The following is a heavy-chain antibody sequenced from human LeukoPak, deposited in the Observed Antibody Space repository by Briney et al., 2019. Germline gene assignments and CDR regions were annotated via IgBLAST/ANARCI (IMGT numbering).Heavy chain of an antibody. V-gene: IGHV3-21*04. CDR2: ISSSSSYI. CDR1: GFTFSSYS. J-gene: IGHJ4*02. CDR3: ARTSPIVAYY. D-gene: IGHD5-12*01. Sequence: PGGSLRLSCAASGFTFSSYSMNWVRQAPGKGLEWVSSISSSSSYIYYADSVKGRFTISRDNSKNTLYLQLNSLRAEDTAVYYCARTSPIVAYYWGQGTLVTVSS.